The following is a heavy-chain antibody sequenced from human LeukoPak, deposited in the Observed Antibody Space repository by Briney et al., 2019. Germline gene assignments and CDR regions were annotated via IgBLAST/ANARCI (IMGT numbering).Heavy chain of an antibody. CDR1: GFSISNDW. CDR2: VKSRSAGETT. V-gene: IGHV3-15*01. CDR3: TLIQGWGSGSCYRDF. D-gene: IGHD3-10*01. J-gene: IGHJ4*02. Sequence: KSGGSLRLSCAASGFSISNDWMSWVRQAPGKGLEWVARVKSRSAGETTDYAAPVKGRFTISRDDSKNTLYLQMNSLKTEDTAIYYCTLIQGWGSGSCYRDFWGQGTLVTVSS.